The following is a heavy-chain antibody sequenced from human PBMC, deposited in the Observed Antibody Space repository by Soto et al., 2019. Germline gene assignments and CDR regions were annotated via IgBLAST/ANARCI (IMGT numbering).Heavy chain of an antibody. CDR1: GGSMTSSDYF. CDR2: IYHSVST. V-gene: IGHV4-30-4*01. Sequence: QVQLQESGPGLVKPPQTLSLTCTVSGGSMTSSDYFWSWIRQPPGKGLEWIGYIYHSVSTYYNPSLESRVTISIDTSKNQFSLKLSSVTAADTAVYYCARDSSRGYSGYDYFDYWGQGTLVTVSS. D-gene: IGHD5-12*01. J-gene: IGHJ4*02. CDR3: ARDSSRGYSGYDYFDY.